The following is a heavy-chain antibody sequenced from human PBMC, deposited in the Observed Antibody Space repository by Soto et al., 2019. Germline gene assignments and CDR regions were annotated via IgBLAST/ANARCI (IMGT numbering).Heavy chain of an antibody. Sequence: PGGSLRLSCAASGFTFSSYWMSWVRQAPGKGLEWVANIKQDGSEKYYVDSVKGRFTISRDNAKNSLYLQMNSLRAEDTAVYYCAREGHKPNPRLDYYSIDVWGQVPTVPVS. CDR2: IKQDGSEK. CDR3: AREGHKPNPRLDYYSIDV. V-gene: IGHV3-7*03. CDR1: GFTFSSYW. J-gene: IGHJ6*02. D-gene: IGHD2-21*01.